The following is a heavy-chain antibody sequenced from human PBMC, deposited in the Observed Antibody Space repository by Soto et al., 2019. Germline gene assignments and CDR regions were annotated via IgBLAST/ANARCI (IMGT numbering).Heavy chain of an antibody. V-gene: IGHV3-9*01. J-gene: IGHJ3*01. CDR2: ISWSGDNM. Sequence: QLVESGGGLVQPGRSLRLSCAASGFTFDDYAMHWVRQAPGKGLEWVSGISWSGDNMAYADSVKGRFITSRDNVKNSLYLQMNSLRVEDTALYHCVKVSYSSLTTLGSAFDVWGQGITVTVS. CDR1: GFTFDDYA. CDR3: VKVSYSSLTTLGSAFDV. D-gene: IGHD4-4*01.